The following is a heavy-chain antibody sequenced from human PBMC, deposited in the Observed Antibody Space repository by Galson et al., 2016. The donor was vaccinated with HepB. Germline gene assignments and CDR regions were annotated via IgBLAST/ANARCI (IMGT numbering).Heavy chain of an antibody. J-gene: IGHJ6*02. V-gene: IGHV3-74*01. Sequence: SLRLSCAASRFNFSSYWMHWVRQAPGKGLVWVSRINSDGSFTSYADSVKGRFTVSRDNAKNALYLQMNSLRAEDTAVYYCARDRIVVVPAAPDYYYYDMDVWGQGTTVTVSS. CDR3: ARDRIVVVPAAPDYYYYDMDV. CDR1: RFNFSSYW. D-gene: IGHD2-2*01. CDR2: INSDGSFT.